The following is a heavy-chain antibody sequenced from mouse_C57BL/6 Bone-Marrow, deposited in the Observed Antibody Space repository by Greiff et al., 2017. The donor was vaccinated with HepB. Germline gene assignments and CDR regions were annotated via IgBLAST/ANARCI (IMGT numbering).Heavy chain of an antibody. J-gene: IGHJ3*01. Sequence: VQLKQSGAELAKPGASVKLSCKASGYTFTSYWMHWVKQRPGQGLEWIGYINPSSGYNKYNQKFKDKATLTADKSSSTAYMQLSSLTYEDSAVYYCARSRYYGSRAFAYWGQGTLVTVSA. CDR2: INPSSGYN. V-gene: IGHV1-7*01. CDR3: ARSRYYGSRAFAY. CDR1: GYTFTSYW. D-gene: IGHD1-1*01.